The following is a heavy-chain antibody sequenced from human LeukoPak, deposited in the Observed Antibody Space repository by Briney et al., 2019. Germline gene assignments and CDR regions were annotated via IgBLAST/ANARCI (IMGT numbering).Heavy chain of an antibody. D-gene: IGHD3-10*01. CDR1: GYTFTSYG. CDR3: ASKSYDREDDDAFDI. CDR2: GSAYNGNT. V-gene: IGHV1-18*01. J-gene: IGHJ3*02. Sequence: ASVKVSCKASGYTFTSYGISWVRQAPGQGLEWMGWGSAYNGNTNYAQKLQGRVTMTTDPSTSTAYMELRSLRSDDTAVYYCASKSYDREDDDAFDIWGQGTMVTVSS.